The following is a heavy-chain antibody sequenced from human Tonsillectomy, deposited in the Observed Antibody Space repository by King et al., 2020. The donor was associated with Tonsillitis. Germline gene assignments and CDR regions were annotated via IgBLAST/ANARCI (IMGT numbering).Heavy chain of an antibody. CDR2: IKQDGSEE. J-gene: IGHJ4*02. D-gene: IGHD3-10*01. CDR3: ARDRYYYGAGSQPELFDY. V-gene: IGHV3-7*01. Sequence: EVQLVESGGGLVQPGGSLRLSCAASGFTFSSYWMSWVRQAPGKGLEWVADIKQDGSEEYYVDSVKGRFTISRDNASNSLYLQFNSLRAKDTAVYFCARDRYYYGAGSQPELFDYWGQGTLVTVSS. CDR1: GFTFSSYW.